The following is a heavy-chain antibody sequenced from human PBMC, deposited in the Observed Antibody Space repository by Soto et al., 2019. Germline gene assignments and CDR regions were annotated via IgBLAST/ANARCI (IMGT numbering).Heavy chain of an antibody. V-gene: IGHV3-21*01. Sequence: EVQLVESGGGLVKPGGSLRLSCAASGFTFSSYSMNWVRQAPGKGLEWVSSISSSSSYIYYADSVKGRFTISRDNAKNSLYLQMNSLRAEDTAVYYCARDSPRVVVPAAPLGGMDVWGQRTTVTVSS. CDR2: ISSSSSYI. CDR3: ARDSPRVVVPAAPLGGMDV. J-gene: IGHJ6*02. D-gene: IGHD2-2*01. CDR1: GFTFSSYS.